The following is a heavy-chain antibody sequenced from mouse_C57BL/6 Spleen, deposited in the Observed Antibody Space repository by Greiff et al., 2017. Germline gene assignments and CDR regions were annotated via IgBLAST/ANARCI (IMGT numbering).Heavy chain of an antibody. Sequence: VKLMESGAELVRPGASVKLSCKASGYTFTDYYINWVKQRPGQGLEWIARIYPGSGNTYYNEKFKGKATLTAEKSSSTAYMQLSSLTSEDSAVYFCARTIYYGNYEGYFDVWGTGTTVTVSS. CDR1: GYTFTDYY. J-gene: IGHJ1*03. V-gene: IGHV1-76*01. CDR2: IYPGSGNT. CDR3: ARTIYYGNYEGYFDV. D-gene: IGHD2-1*01.